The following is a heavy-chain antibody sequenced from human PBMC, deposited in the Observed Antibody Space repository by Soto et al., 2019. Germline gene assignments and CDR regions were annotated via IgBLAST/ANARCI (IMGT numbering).Heavy chain of an antibody. CDR3: AHIPGSGQLLYSYYYYMDV. CDR1: GFSLTTSGEA. J-gene: IGHJ6*03. D-gene: IGHD3-10*01. CDR2: IYWDDDK. V-gene: IGHV2-5*02. Sequence: QITLKESGPTLVNPTQTLTLTCTFSGFSLTTSGEAVGWIRQPPGKALEWLALIYWDDDKRSSPSLKSRLTINKDTSKNQVVLTMTTMDPVDTATYYCAHIPGSGQLLYSYYYYMDVWGKGTTVTVSS.